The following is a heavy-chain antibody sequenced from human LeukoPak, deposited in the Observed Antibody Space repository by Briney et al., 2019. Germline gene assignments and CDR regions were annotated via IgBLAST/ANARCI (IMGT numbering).Heavy chain of an antibody. CDR2: ISSSSSYI. CDR3: ARDRYFDY. J-gene: IGHJ4*02. Sequence: GGSLRLSCAASGFTFSNYNMNWVPQAPGKGLEWVSSISSSSSYIYYADSVKGRFTISRDNAKNSLYLQINSLRAEDTAVYYCARDRYFDYWGQGTLVTVSS. V-gene: IGHV3-21*01. CDR1: GFTFSNYN.